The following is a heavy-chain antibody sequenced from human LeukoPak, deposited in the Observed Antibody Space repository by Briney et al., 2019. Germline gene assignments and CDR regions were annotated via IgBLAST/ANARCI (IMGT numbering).Heavy chain of an antibody. J-gene: IGHJ4*02. Sequence: ASVTVSCKASGYTFTSYYMHWVRQAPGQGLEWMGIINPSGGSTSYAQKLQGRVTMTRDMSTSTVYMELSSLRSEDTAVYYCARAKWEPTFDYWGQETLVTVSS. D-gene: IGHD1-26*01. CDR2: INPSGGST. CDR3: ARAKWEPTFDY. V-gene: IGHV1-46*04. CDR1: GYTFTSYY.